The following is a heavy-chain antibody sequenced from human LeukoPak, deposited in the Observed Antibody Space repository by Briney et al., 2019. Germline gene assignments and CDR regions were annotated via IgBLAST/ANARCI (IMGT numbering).Heavy chain of an antibody. Sequence: PGGSLRLSCAASGFTFSSYSMNWVRQAPGKGLEWVSSISSSSSYIYYADSVKGRFTISRDNAKNSLYLQMNSLRAEDTAVYYCARDGRDRDAFDIWGQGTMVTVSS. D-gene: IGHD3-22*01. V-gene: IGHV3-21*01. CDR3: ARDGRDRDAFDI. CDR1: GFTFSSYS. CDR2: ISSSSSYI. J-gene: IGHJ3*02.